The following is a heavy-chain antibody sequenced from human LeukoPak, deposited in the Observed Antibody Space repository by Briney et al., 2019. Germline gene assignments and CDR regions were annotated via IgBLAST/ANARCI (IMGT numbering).Heavy chain of an antibody. J-gene: IGHJ1*01. D-gene: IGHD6-13*01. Sequence: SETLSLTCTVSGGSLSSGSYYWSWVRQPAGKGLEWLGRIYTSGSTNYNPSLKSRVTISVDTSKNQFSLKLSSVTAADTAVYYCASERSSSWTEYFQHWGQGTLVTVSS. CDR1: GGSLSSGSYY. V-gene: IGHV4-61*02. CDR3: ASERSSSWTEYFQH. CDR2: IYTSGST.